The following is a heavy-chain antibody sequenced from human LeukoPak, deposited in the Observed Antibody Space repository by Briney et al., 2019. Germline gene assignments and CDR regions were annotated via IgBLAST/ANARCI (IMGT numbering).Heavy chain of an antibody. CDR3: AREAAASNDAFDI. CDR1: GFTFSDYY. CDR2: IYSGGST. Sequence: GGSLRLSCAASGFTFSDYYMSWIRQAPGKGLEWVSVIYSGGSTYYADSVKGRFTISRDNSKNTLYLQMNSLRAEDTAVYYCAREAAASNDAFDIWGQGTMVTVSS. D-gene: IGHD6-13*01. V-gene: IGHV3-66*01. J-gene: IGHJ3*02.